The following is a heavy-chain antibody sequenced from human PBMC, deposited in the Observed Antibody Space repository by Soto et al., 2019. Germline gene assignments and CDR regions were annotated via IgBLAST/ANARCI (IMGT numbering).Heavy chain of an antibody. D-gene: IGHD6-19*01. CDR3: AKKLAVAGRLDY. CDR1: GFTFSSYA. V-gene: IGHV3-23*01. J-gene: IGHJ4*02. Sequence: GGSLRLSCAASGFTFSSYAMSWVRQAPGKGLEWVSAIGGSGGSTYYADSVKGRFTISRDNSKNTLCLQMNSLRAEDTAVYYCAKKLAVAGRLDYWGQGTLVTVSS. CDR2: IGGSGGST.